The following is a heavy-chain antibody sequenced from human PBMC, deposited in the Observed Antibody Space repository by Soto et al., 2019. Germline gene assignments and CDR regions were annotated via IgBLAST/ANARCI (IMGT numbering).Heavy chain of an antibody. CDR3: ARGGYTSGWFRF. D-gene: IGHD6-19*01. CDR1: GGSFRGYH. V-gene: IGHV4-34*01. Sequence: SETLSLTCAVHGGSFRGYHWTWIRQPPGKGLEWIGEINNSGSTNDNPCLKSRVTISRDTSKNQFSLSLSSVTAADTAIYYCARGGYTSGWFRFWGQGILVTVS. CDR2: INNSGST. J-gene: IGHJ4*02.